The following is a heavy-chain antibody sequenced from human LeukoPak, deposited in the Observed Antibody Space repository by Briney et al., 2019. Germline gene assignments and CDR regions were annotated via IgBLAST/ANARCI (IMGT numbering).Heavy chain of an antibody. J-gene: IGHJ4*02. CDR3: VRDTPGSGWLYF. CDR2: ISSSSSTI. D-gene: IGHD6-19*01. Sequence: GGSLRLSCAASGNYWMHWVRQAPGKGLEWVSYISSSSSTIYYADSVKGRFTISRDNAKNSLYLQMSSLRAEDTAVYYCVRDTPGSGWLYFWGQGTLVTVSS. CDR1: GNYW. V-gene: IGHV3-48*04.